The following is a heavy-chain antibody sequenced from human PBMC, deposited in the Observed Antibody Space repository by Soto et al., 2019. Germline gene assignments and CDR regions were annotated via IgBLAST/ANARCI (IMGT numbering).Heavy chain of an antibody. Sequence: GESLKLSCAASGYTFDNYCVGCVRQAPGESLEWMVIIFPGDSNISYSPSFHGQVTISIDKSINTAYLQPSSLKASDTAMYFCARHPETGTDNWFDPWGQGTLVTVSS. J-gene: IGHJ5*02. V-gene: IGHV5-51*01. CDR3: ARHPETGTDNWFDP. CDR1: GYTFDNYC. D-gene: IGHD3-9*01. CDR2: IFPGDSNI.